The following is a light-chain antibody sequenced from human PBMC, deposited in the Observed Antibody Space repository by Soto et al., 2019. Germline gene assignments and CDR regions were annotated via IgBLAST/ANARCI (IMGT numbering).Light chain of an antibody. CDR2: MGF. V-gene: IGKV2-28*01. CDR1: QSLLHKNGNNY. J-gene: IGKJ1*01. Sequence: DIVMTQSPLSLPVTPGEAASISCRSSQSLLHKNGNNYFNWYLQKPGQSPQLLIYMGFKRASGVHGRFSGSGSGTYFTLQISRVEAEDAGVYYCMQALQTPRTFGQGTKVEIK. CDR3: MQALQTPRT.